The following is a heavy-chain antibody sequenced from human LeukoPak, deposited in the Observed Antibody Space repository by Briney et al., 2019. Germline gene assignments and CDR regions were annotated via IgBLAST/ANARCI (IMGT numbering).Heavy chain of an antibody. V-gene: IGHV3-23*01. CDR1: GFTFSNYA. D-gene: IGHD3-10*01. J-gene: IGHJ6*02. CDR3: AKVPYSDYGSGRPPFMDV. CDR2: ISDSGGST. Sequence: LTGGSLRLSCAASGFTFSNYAMSWVRQAPGKGLEWVSTISDSGGSTYCADSVKGRFTISRDNSKNTLYLQMNSLRAEDTAIHYCAKVPYSDYGSGRPPFMDVWGQGTTVAVSS.